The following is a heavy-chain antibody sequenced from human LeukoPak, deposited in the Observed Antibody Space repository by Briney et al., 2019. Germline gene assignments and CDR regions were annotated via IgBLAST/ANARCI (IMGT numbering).Heavy chain of an antibody. Sequence: ASVKVSCKASGYTFTAHYMHWVRQAPGQGLEWMGRINPHSGVTNYAQSFQGRITMTRDTSISTAYMGLSSLRSDDTAVYYCASAVATPDPTFDYWGRGTLVTVSS. D-gene: IGHD5-12*01. J-gene: IGHJ4*02. CDR2: INPHSGVT. V-gene: IGHV1-2*06. CDR1: GYTFTAHY. CDR3: ASAVATPDPTFDY.